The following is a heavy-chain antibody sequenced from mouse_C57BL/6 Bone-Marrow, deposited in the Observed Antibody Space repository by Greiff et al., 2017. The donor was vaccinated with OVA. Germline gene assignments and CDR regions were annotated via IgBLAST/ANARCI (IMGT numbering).Heavy chain of an antibody. V-gene: IGHV14-4*01. J-gene: IGHJ1*03. CDR1: GFNIKDDY. Sequence: VQLQQSGAELVRPGASVKLSCTASGFNIKDDYMHWVKQRPEQGLAWIGWIDPENGDTDYASKFQGKATITADTSSNTAYLQLSSLTSEDTAVYYCTTGILITTVVRYFDVWGTGTTVTVSS. CDR3: TTGILITTVVRYFDV. CDR2: IDPENGDT. D-gene: IGHD1-1*01.